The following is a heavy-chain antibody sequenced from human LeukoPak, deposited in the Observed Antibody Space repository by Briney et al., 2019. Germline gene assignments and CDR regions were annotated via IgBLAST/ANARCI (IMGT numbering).Heavy chain of an antibody. CDR2: VASSGTS. CDR3: ARVVRGVVTSNWFDP. J-gene: IGHJ5*02. V-gene: IGHV4-59*01. D-gene: IGHD2-21*02. Sequence: PSETLSLTCTVSGDSLNTYYMTWIRQTPGKELEWIGFVASSGTSNYNPSLKSRVSISIDTSKNQCSLALTSVTPADTAVYYCARVVRGVVTSNWFDPWGQGTLVSVSS. CDR1: GDSLNTYY.